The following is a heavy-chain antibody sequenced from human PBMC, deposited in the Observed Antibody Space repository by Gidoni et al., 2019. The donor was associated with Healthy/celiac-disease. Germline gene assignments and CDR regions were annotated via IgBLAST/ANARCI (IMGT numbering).Heavy chain of an antibody. Sequence: QLQLQESGPGLVKPSETLSLTCTVSGGSISSSSYYWGWIRPPPGKGLEWIGSIYYSGSTYYNPSLKSRVTISVDTSKNQFSLKLSSVTAADTAVYYCARDYGSYFDYWGQGTLVTVSS. V-gene: IGHV4-39*07. D-gene: IGHD4-17*01. CDR1: GGSISSSSYY. CDR3: ARDYGSYFDY. J-gene: IGHJ4*02. CDR2: IYYSGST.